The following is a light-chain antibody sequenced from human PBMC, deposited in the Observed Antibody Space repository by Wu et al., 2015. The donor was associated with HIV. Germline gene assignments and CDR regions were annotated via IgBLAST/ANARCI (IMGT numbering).Light chain of an antibody. CDR2: KAS. Sequence: DIQMTQSPSTLSAFVGDRVTITCRASQSISSWLAWYQQKPGKAPNLLIYKASSLAGGVPSRFGGSGSGTEFTLTISSLQPDDFATYYCQHYDSYPYSFGQGTMLEIK. J-gene: IGKJ2*01. CDR1: QSISSW. V-gene: IGKV1-5*03. CDR3: QHYDSYPYS.